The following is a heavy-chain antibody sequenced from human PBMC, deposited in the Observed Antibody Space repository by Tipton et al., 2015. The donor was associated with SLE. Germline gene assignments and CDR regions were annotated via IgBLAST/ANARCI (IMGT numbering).Heavy chain of an antibody. CDR1: GFTFSSYA. D-gene: IGHD6-13*01. V-gene: IGHV3-23*03. Sequence: AVSGFTFSSYAMSWVRQAPGKGLEWVSVIYSGGSSTYYADSVKGRFTISRDNSKNTLYLQMNSLRAEDTAVYYCARSSSWKADWFDPWGQGTLVTVSS. CDR3: ARSSSWKADWFDP. J-gene: IGHJ5*02. CDR2: IYSGGSST.